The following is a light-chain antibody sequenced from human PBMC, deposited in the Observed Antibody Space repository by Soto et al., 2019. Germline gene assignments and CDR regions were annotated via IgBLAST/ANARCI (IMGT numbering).Light chain of an antibody. CDR2: ASS. CDR3: QQYNVWSGWT. CDR1: QNISSH. J-gene: IGKJ1*01. V-gene: IGKV3-15*01. Sequence: EIGMTQSPATLSVSPGESATLSCRASQNISSHLNWYQLRPGQAPRLLIYASSTRATGIPARFSGSGSGTELALTISSLQSEDFALYFCQQYNVWSGWTFGQGTKVGVK.